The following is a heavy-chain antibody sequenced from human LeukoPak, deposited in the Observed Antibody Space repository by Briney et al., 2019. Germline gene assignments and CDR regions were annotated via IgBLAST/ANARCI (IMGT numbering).Heavy chain of an antibody. V-gene: IGHV3-30-3*01. D-gene: IGHD6-19*01. CDR2: ISYDGSNK. CDR1: GFTFSSYA. Sequence: AGRSLRLSCAASGFTFSSYAMHWVRQAPGKGLEWVAVISYDGSNKYYADSVKGRFTISRDNSKNTLYLQMNSLRAEDTAVYYCARDHPYSSGWYQDYWGQGTLVTVSS. CDR3: ARDHPYSSGWYQDY. J-gene: IGHJ4*02.